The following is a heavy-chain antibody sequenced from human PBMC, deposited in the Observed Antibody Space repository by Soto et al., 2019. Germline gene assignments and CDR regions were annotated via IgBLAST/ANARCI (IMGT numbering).Heavy chain of an antibody. CDR2: ISQDGSNK. D-gene: IGHD6-13*01. Sequence: GGSLRLSCAASGFTFSSYAMHWVRQAPGKGLEWVAVISQDGSNKYYADSVKGRFTISRDNSRNTLYLQMNSLRADDTAVYYCARVGGSSWDSQWLADDAFDIWGPGAMVNVSS. V-gene: IGHV3-30-3*01. CDR3: ARVGGSSWDSQWLADDAFDI. CDR1: GFTFSSYA. J-gene: IGHJ3*02.